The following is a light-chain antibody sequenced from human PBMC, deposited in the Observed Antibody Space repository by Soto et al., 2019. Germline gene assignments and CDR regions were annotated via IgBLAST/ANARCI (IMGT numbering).Light chain of an antibody. Sequence: DVQMTQSPSSLSASVGDSVTITCRASQSVTWYLNWYQQKPGKAPKLLIYTASTLQSGVPSRFSGTGSGTDFSLTISSLQPEDFATYYCQQTSSAPLTFGGGTKVDI. CDR2: TAS. CDR3: QQTSSAPLT. CDR1: QSVTWY. V-gene: IGKV1-39*01. J-gene: IGKJ4*01.